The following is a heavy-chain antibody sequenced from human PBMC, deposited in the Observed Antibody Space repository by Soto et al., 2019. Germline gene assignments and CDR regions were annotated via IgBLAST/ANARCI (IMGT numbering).Heavy chain of an antibody. CDR2: VYFVGNG. D-gene: IGHD4-17*01. J-gene: IGHJ4*03. V-gene: IGHV4-39*01. CDR3: VRFYGAYVHGVKRSYFDF. CDR1: GGYIVGASGC. Sequence: SVTLSLPWTVAGGYIVGASGCRVWNRQPPGKGLEWIVSVYFVGNGYYNPSRKSRVSISVYVSKNQFSLRLSSMTAADTGVYYCVRFYGAYVHGVKRSYFDFWGQVHLGTLAS.